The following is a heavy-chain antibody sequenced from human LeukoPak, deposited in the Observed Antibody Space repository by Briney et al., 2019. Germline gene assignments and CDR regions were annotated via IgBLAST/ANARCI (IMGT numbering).Heavy chain of an antibody. J-gene: IGHJ4*02. V-gene: IGHV4-39*07. CDR2: IYDSGST. Sequence: PSETLSLTCTVSGGSIRSSYYYWGWIRQPPGKGLEWIGSIYDSGSTYYNPSLKSRVTISVDTSKNQFSLKLSSVTAADTAVYYCARISDSSSWYPDCYFDYWGQGTLVTVSS. D-gene: IGHD6-13*01. CDR3: ARISDSSSWYPDCYFDY. CDR1: GGSIRSSYYY.